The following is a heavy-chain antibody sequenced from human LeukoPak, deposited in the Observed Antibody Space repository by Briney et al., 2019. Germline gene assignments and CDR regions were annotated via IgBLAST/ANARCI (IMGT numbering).Heavy chain of an antibody. CDR2: ITPNADST. Sequence: GGSLRLSCAASGFTFGSYGMSWVRKAPGKGLEWLSFITPNADSTSYADCVEGRFTIARDNPRNTLYMQMNSLRDEDTGLYYCAIMHGYYDGSGYWVQWGQGTLVTVSS. CDR3: AIMHGYYDGSGYWVQ. J-gene: IGHJ1*01. D-gene: IGHD3-22*01. V-gene: IGHV3-23*01. CDR1: GFTFGSYG.